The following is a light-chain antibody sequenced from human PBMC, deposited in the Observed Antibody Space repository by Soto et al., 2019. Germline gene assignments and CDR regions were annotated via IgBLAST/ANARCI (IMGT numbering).Light chain of an antibody. Sequence: VLTQSPATLSLSPGERATLSCRASQSIHTSFAWYQQKSGKPPRLVIYDSTLRANGVPDTFGGSRSGTEFTPTINSLEPEDFEVYYCQQRIVWPPIPFGQGTRLEIK. CDR3: QQRIVWPPIP. J-gene: IGKJ5*01. CDR2: DST. V-gene: IGKV3-11*01. CDR1: QSIHTS.